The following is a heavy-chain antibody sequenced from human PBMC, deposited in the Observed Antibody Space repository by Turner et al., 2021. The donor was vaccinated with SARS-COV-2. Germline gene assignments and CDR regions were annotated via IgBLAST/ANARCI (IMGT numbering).Heavy chain of an antibody. D-gene: IGHD3-22*01. V-gene: IGHV3-21*06. Sequence: EAQLVESGGGLVKPGGSLRVPCAASGFTFRRYGMNWVRQAPGKGLEWVSSISSSSSYIYYADSLKGRFTISRNNAKNSVYLQMNSLRAEDTAVYYCAREKPGFDSSGYYPDAFDIWGQGTMVTVSS. CDR1: GFTFRRYG. J-gene: IGHJ3*02. CDR2: ISSSSSYI. CDR3: AREKPGFDSSGYYPDAFDI.